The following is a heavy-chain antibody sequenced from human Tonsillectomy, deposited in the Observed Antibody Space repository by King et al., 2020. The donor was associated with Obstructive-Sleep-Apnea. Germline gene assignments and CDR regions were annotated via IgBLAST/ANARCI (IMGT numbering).Heavy chain of an antibody. CDR2: IWFDGSNK. D-gene: IGHD1-20*01. CDR3: AKLTGYNWNYYYGMDV. V-gene: IGHV3-33*06. J-gene: IGHJ6*02. CDR1: RFTFSSYG. Sequence: VQLVESGGGVVQPGRSLRLSCAASRFTFSSYGMHWVRQAPGKGLEWVAFIWFDGSNKYYTDSVKGRFTISRDNSKSTLYLQMNSLRAADTAVYSCAKLTGYNWNYYYGMDVWGQGPTVTVSS.